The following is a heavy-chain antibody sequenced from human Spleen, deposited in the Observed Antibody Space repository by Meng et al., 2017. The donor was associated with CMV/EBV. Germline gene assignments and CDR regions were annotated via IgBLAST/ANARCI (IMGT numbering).Heavy chain of an antibody. CDR1: GFTFSSYE. CDR2: ISGSGNSI. Sequence: GESLKISCVASGFTFSSYEMNWVRQAPGKGLEWVSFISGSGNSIHYADSVKGRFTISRDSAKNSLYLQMNSLRAEDTAVYYCARDGGSYQFDYWGQGTLVTVSS. CDR3: ARDGGSYQFDY. J-gene: IGHJ4*02. D-gene: IGHD1-26*01. V-gene: IGHV3-48*03.